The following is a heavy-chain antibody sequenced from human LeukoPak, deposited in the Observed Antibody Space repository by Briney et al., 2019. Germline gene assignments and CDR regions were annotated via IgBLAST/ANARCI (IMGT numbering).Heavy chain of an antibody. CDR2: ISYDGSNK. J-gene: IGHJ4*02. CDR1: GFTFSNHA. D-gene: IGHD1-26*01. V-gene: IGHV3-30-3*01. CDR3: ARVASSGIVGTTKGFAY. Sequence: PGGSLRLSCAASGFTFSNHAMHWVRQAPGKGLEWVAVISYDGSNKKYADSVKGRFTICRVNAKNTVYMQLNSLRTEATAVYYCARVASSGIVGTTKGFAYWGQGTLVTVSS.